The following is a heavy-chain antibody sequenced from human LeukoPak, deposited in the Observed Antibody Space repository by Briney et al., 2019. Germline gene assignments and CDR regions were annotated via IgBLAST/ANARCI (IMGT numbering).Heavy chain of an antibody. J-gene: IGHJ5*02. V-gene: IGHV1-24*01. CDR1: GYTLTELS. D-gene: IGHD1-26*01. CDR3: ARGWTVGASWFDP. Sequence: ASVKVSCKVSGYTLTELSMHWVRQAPGKGLEWMGGFDPEDGETIYAQKFQGRVTVTEDTSTDTAYMELSSLRSEDTAVYYCARGWTVGASWFDPWGQGTLVTVSS. CDR2: FDPEDGET.